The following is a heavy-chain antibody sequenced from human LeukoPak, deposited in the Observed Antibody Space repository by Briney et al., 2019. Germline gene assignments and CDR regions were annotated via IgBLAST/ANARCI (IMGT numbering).Heavy chain of an antibody. CDR3: AKGAEGQWLAPDY. CDR2: IYYSGST. Sequence: PSETLSLTCTVSGGSISSSSYYWGWIRQPPGKGLEWIGSIYYSGSTYYNPSLKSRVTISVDTSKNQFSLKLSSVTAADTAVYYCAKGAEGQWLAPDYWGQGTLVTVSS. CDR1: GGSISSSSYY. V-gene: IGHV4-39*07. D-gene: IGHD6-19*01. J-gene: IGHJ4*02.